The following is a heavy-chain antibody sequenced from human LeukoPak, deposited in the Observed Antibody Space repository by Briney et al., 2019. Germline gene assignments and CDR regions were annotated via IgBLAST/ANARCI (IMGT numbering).Heavy chain of an antibody. CDR3: AGNGMEVWGSYGLFYFDY. CDR2: IYTSGST. V-gene: IGHV4-4*07. J-gene: IGHJ4*02. CDR1: GGSISSYY. D-gene: IGHD3-16*01. Sequence: SETLSLTCTVSGGSISSYYWSWIRQPAGKGLEWIGRIYTSGSTNYNPSLKSRVTMSVDTSKNQFSLKLSSVTAADTAVYYCAGNGMEVWGSYGLFYFDYWGQGPLVTASS.